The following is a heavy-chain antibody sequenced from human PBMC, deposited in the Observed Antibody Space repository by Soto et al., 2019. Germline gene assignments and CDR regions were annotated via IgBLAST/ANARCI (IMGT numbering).Heavy chain of an antibody. CDR3: ARGHQELPYYYYGMDV. V-gene: IGHV1-46*01. Sequence: ASVKVSCKASGYTFTSYYMHWVRQAPGQGLEWMGIINPSGGSTSYAQKFQGRVTMTRDTSISTAYMGLSSLRSEDTAVYYCARGHQELPYYYYGMDVWGQGTTVTVSS. CDR1: GYTFTSYY. D-gene: IGHD1-7*01. CDR2: INPSGGST. J-gene: IGHJ6*02.